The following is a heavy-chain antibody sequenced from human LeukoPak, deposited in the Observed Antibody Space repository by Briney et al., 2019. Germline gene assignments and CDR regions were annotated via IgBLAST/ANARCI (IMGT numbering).Heavy chain of an antibody. J-gene: IGHJ4*02. CDR3: ARDGTVGINN. CDR2: ISSSSSYI. V-gene: IGHV3-21*01. D-gene: IGHD2-21*01. Sequence: GGSLRLSCAASGFTFSSYSMNWVCQAPGKGLEWVSSISSSSSYIYYADSVKGRFTISRDNAKNSLYLQMNSLRAEDTAVYYCARDGTVGINNWGQGTLVTVSS. CDR1: GFTFSSYS.